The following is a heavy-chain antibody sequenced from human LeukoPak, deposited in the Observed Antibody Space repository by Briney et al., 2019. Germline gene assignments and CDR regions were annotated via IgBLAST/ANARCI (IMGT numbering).Heavy chain of an antibody. CDR3: ARVPYYDILTGYQGDY. Sequence: PSETLSLTCTVSGGSISSSSYYWGWIRQPPGKGLEWIGSIYYSGSTYYNPSLKSRVTISVDTSKNQFSLKLSSVTAADTAVYYCARVPYYDILTGYQGDYWGQGTLVTVSS. V-gene: IGHV4-39*07. J-gene: IGHJ4*02. CDR1: GGSISSSSYY. CDR2: IYYSGST. D-gene: IGHD3-9*01.